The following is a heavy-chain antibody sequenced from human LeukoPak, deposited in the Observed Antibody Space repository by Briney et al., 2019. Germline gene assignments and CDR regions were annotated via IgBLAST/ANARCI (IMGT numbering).Heavy chain of an antibody. CDR3: ARELIVPDGGGYYYYYMDV. J-gene: IGHJ6*03. CDR2: IYYSGST. D-gene: IGHD2-2*01. V-gene: IGHV4-31*11. Sequence: SQTLSLTCAVSGGSISIGGSYWSWIRQHPGKGLEWIGYIYYSGSTYYNPSLKSRVTISLDTSKNQFSLSLSSVTAADMAVYYCARELIVPDGGGYYYYYMDVWGKGTTVTVSS. CDR1: GGSISIGGSY.